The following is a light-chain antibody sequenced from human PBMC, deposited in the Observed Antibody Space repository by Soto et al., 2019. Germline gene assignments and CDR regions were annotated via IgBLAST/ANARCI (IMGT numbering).Light chain of an antibody. J-gene: IGLJ1*01. V-gene: IGLV1-51*02. Sequence: QSVLTQPPSVSAAPGQRVTISCSGSSSNIGNNYVSWYQHLPGTAPKLLIYENNKRPSGIPGRFSGSKSGTSATLGITGLQTGDEADYYCGTWDSSLSAGVLGSGTKVTVL. CDR2: ENN. CDR3: GTWDSSLSAGV. CDR1: SSNIGNNY.